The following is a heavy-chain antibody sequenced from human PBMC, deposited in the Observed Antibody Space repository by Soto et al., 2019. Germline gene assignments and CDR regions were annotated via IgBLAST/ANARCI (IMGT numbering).Heavy chain of an antibody. CDR3: GSVGYCSSTNCLFYYYHYGMDV. J-gene: IGHJ6*02. V-gene: IGHV1-69*13. CDR1: GGTFSSHA. CDR2: IIPIFGTT. D-gene: IGHD2-2*03. Sequence: SVKVSCKASGGTFSSHAISWVRQAPGRGLEWMGGIIPIFGTTNYAQNFRARVTITADESTSTAYMELSSLTSEDTAVYYCGSVGYCSSTNCLFYYYHYGMDVWGQGTTVTSP.